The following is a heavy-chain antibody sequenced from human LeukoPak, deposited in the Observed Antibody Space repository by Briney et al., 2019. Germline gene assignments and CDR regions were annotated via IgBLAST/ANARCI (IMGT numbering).Heavy chain of an antibody. Sequence: GGSLRLSCAASGFTFSNYGMHWVRQAPGKGLEWVAVIWYDGSNKYYANSVKGRFTLSRDNSKNTLFLQMNSLRPEDTAVYFCARDLTQLALFDYWGQGTLVTVSS. CDR2: IWYDGSNK. D-gene: IGHD6-13*01. J-gene: IGHJ4*02. V-gene: IGHV3-33*01. CDR1: GFTFSNYG. CDR3: ARDLTQLALFDY.